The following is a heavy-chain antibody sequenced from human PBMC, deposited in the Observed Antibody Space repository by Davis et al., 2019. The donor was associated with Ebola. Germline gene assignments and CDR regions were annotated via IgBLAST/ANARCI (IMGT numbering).Heavy chain of an antibody. Sequence: GGSLRLSCAASILTFKDLTMTWVRQAPGRGLEWVSSISNSGKSHFYADSVRGRFTISRDNSEKRVYLLMNDLRVDDTATYFCAALKPMLSTDVWGQGVAVTVS. CDR2: ISNSGKSH. J-gene: IGHJ6*02. V-gene: IGHV3-23*01. D-gene: IGHD1-14*01. CDR3: AALKPMLSTDV. CDR1: ILTFKDLT.